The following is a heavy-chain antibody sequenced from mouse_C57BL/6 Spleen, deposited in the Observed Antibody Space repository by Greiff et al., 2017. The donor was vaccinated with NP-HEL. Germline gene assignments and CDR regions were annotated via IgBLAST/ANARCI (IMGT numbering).Heavy chain of an antibody. V-gene: IGHV1-81*01. CDR1: GYTFTSYG. D-gene: IGHD1-1*01. Sequence: QVQLKESGAELARPGASVKLSCKASGYTFTSYGISWVKQRTGQGLEWIGEIYPRSGNTYYNEKFKGKATLTADKSSSTAYMELRSLTSEDSAVYFCARDTTVVAKSWIDYWGQGTTLTVSS. CDR3: ARDTTVVAKSWIDY. J-gene: IGHJ2*01. CDR2: IYPRSGNT.